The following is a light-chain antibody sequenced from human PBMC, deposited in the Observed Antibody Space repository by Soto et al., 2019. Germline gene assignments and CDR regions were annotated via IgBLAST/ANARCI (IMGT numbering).Light chain of an antibody. CDR2: DVS. J-gene: IGKJ1*01. Sequence: DIQVTQTPSTLSASIGDRVTVTCRASQSINTFLAWYQQKAGKAPKLLIYDVSTLERGVPSRFSGSGSGTEFTLTISGLQPDDFATYYCHQYKSHSWPFGQGSKVHIK. V-gene: IGKV1-5*01. CDR3: HQYKSHSWP. CDR1: QSINTF.